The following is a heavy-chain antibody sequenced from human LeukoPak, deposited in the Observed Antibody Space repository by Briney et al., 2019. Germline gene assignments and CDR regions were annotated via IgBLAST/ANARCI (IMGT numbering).Heavy chain of an antibody. CDR2: INPSGGST. V-gene: IGHV1-46*01. D-gene: IGHD6-19*01. CDR1: GYTFTSYY. Sequence: GASVKVSCKASGYTFTSYYMHWVRLAPGQGLEWMGIINPSGGSTSYAQKFQGRVTMTRDTSTSTVYMELSSLRSEDTAVYYCARDSRLYSSGWYGGYGDYWGQGTLVTVSS. CDR3: ARDSRLYSSGWYGGYGDY. J-gene: IGHJ4*02.